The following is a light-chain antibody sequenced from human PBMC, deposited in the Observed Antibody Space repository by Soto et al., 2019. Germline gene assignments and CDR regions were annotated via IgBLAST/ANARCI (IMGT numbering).Light chain of an antibody. CDR2: GAS. J-gene: IGKJ1*01. CDR1: QRVSTT. V-gene: IGKV3-15*01. CDR3: KQYDIWPST. Sequence: ILMTQSPAMLSVSPRERATGLCRASQRVSTTLASLKNRPGQTPRLLCNGASTSATGITARFTRSGYGTEFILSISRVQCEDFAVYYCKQYDIWPSTFGQGTKVDIK.